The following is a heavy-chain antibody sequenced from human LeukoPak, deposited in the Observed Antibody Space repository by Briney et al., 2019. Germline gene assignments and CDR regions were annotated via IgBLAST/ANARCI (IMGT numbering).Heavy chain of an antibody. CDR3: ARVSSSSHQKAEPYFDY. D-gene: IGHD6-6*01. CDR1: GFTFSSYS. CDR2: ISSSSSYI. V-gene: IGHV3-21*01. Sequence: PGGSLRLSCAASGFTFSSYSMNWVRQAPGKGLEWVSSISSSSSYIYYADTVKGRFTISRDNAKNSLYLQMNSLRAEDTAVYYCARVSSSSHQKAEPYFDYWGQGTLVTVSS. J-gene: IGHJ4*02.